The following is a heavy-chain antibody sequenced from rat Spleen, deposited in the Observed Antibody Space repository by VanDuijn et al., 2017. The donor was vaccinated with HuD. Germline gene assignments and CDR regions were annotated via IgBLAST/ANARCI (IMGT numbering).Heavy chain of an antibody. CDR2: ITNTGGSS. D-gene: IGHD4-2*01. CDR3: TREDWVLDV. Sequence: EVQLVESGGGLVQPGDSLELSCVASGFTFSNYWMTWIRQVPGKGLEWVASITNTGGSSYYPDSVKGRFSISRDNAKSTLYLQMDSLRSEDTATYYCTREDWVLDVWGQGISVIVSS. V-gene: IGHV5-31*01. CDR1: GFTFSNYW. J-gene: IGHJ4*01.